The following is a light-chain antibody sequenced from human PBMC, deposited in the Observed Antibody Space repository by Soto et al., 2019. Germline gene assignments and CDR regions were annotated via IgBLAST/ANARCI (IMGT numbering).Light chain of an antibody. CDR2: EGS. V-gene: IGLV2-23*03. CDR3: CSYAGSTTFVV. Sequence: QSALTQPASVSGSPGQSITISCTGTNSDVGSYNLVSWYQQHPGKAPKLMIYEGSKRPSGVSNRFSGSKSGSTASLTISGLRAEDEADYYCCSYAGSTTFVVFGGGTKLTVL. J-gene: IGLJ2*01. CDR1: NSDVGSYNL.